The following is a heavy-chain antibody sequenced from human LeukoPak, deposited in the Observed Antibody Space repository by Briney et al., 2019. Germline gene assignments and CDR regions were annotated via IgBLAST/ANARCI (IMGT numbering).Heavy chain of an antibody. J-gene: IGHJ4*02. CDR2: ISWNSGII. CDR3: TKDSVAMVTTSDY. Sequence: QSGRSLRLSCAASGFTFHDYAMHWVRQAPGKGLEWVSGISWNSGIIGYADSVKGRFTTSRDNAKNSLYLQMNSLRPEDTALYYCTKDSVAMVTTSDYWGQGTLVTVSS. D-gene: IGHD5-18*01. CDR1: GFTFHDYA. V-gene: IGHV3-9*01.